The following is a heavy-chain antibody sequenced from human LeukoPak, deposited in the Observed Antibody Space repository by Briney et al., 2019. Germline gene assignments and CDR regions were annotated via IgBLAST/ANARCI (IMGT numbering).Heavy chain of an antibody. D-gene: IGHD3-16*01. CDR1: GGSISSSSYY. CDR3: ATSMGGYWYFDL. Sequence: PSETLSLTCTVSGGSISSSSYYWGWIRQPPGKGLEWIGSMYYSGSTNYNPSLKSRVTISVDMSKNQFSLKLSSVTAADTAVYYCATSMGGYWYFDLWGRGTLVTVSP. CDR2: MYYSGST. V-gene: IGHV4-39*07. J-gene: IGHJ2*01.